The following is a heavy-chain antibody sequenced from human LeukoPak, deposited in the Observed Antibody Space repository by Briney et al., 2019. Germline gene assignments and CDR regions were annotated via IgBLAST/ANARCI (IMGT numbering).Heavy chain of an antibody. CDR3: AKGRVVWTTEGPFDY. J-gene: IGHJ4*02. CDR2: ISASGSSA. Sequence: GGSLRLSCAASGFTFNTYTLNWVRQAPGKGLEWVSAISASGSSAYYADSVKGRFTISRDDSNTLYLQMNSLRADDTAVYYCAKGRVVWTTEGPFDYWGQGTLVTVSS. CDR1: GFTFNTYT. V-gene: IGHV3-23*01. D-gene: IGHD3/OR15-3a*01.